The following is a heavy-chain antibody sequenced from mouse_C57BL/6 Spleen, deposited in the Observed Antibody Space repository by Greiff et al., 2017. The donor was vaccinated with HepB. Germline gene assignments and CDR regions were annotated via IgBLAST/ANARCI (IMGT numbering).Heavy chain of an antibody. J-gene: IGHJ2*01. D-gene: IGHD2-3*01. CDR2: IDPSDSYT. CDR3: ARSDGYYFGD. V-gene: IGHV1-69*01. CDR1: GYTFTSYW. Sequence: QVQLQQPGAELVMPGASVKLSCKASGYTFTSYWMHWVKQRPGQGLEWIGEIDPSDSYTNYNQKFKGKSTLTVDKSSSTAYMQLSSLTSEDSAVYYCARSDGYYFGDWGQGTTLTVSS.